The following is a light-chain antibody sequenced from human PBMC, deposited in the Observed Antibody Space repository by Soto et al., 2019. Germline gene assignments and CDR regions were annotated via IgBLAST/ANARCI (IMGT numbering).Light chain of an antibody. CDR1: QDIAIY. CDR2: AAS. J-gene: IGKJ4*01. Sequence: IQLTQSPSSLSASVGDRVTITCRASQDIAIYLAWYQQKPGEAPKLLIYAASTLYGVVPSRFSGSGSGTAFALPITSLQAEYFATYYCQQLRMYPSTFGGGTKVEIK. CDR3: QQLRMYPST. V-gene: IGKV1-9*01.